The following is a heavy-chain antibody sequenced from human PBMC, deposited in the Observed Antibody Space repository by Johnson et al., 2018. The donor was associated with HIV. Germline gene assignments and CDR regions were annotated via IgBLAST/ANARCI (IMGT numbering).Heavy chain of an antibody. CDR2: ISYDGSNK. D-gene: IGHD4-17*01. CDR1: GFTFSSYA. Sequence: VESGGGLVQPGGSLRLSCAASGFTFSSYAMHWVRQAPGKGLGWVAVISYDGSNKYYADSVKGRFTISRDNSKNTLYLQMNSLRAEDTAVYYCARGMTTVTNHDAFDIWGQGTMVTVSS. CDR3: ARGMTTVTNHDAFDI. J-gene: IGHJ3*02. V-gene: IGHV3-30-3*01.